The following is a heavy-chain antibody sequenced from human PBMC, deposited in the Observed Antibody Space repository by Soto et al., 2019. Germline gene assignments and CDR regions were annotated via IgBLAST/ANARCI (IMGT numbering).Heavy chain of an antibody. CDR3: ARAADYRFLIRES. D-gene: IGHD2-8*01. CDR1: GGTFSNDA. Sequence: QVQLVQSGAEVKKPGSSVKVSCKASGGTFSNDAVSWVRQAPGQGLEWMGGIIPNFGTTNHAQNFQGRVSITADESTSTVYMELSSLRSDDTSVYYCARAADYRFLIRESWGQGTLVTVS. V-gene: IGHV1-69*01. CDR2: IIPNFGTT. J-gene: IGHJ5*02.